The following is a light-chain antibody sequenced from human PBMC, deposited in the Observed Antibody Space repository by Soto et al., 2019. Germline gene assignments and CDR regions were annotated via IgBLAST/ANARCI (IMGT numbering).Light chain of an antibody. CDR3: SSYGGSNNLV. CDR2: EVT. J-gene: IGLJ2*01. Sequence: QSVLTQPPSASGSPGQSVTISCTGTSSDVGGYNYVSWYQQHPGKAPKLMIYEVTKRPSGVPDRFSGSKSGNTASLTVSGLQAEDEADYYCSSYGGSNNLVFGGGTQLTVL. V-gene: IGLV2-8*01. CDR1: SSDVGGYNY.